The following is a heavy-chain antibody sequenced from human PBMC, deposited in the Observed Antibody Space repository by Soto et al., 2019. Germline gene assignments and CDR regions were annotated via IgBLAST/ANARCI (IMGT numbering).Heavy chain of an antibody. CDR3: ASVTGYDVAFDI. D-gene: IGHD3-22*01. Sequence: QVQLVQSGAEVKKPGSSVKVSCKASGGTFSSYTISWVRQAPGQGLEWMGRIIPILGIANYAQKFQGRVTITADKSTSTAYMELSSLRSEDTAVYYCASVTGYDVAFDIWGQGTMVTVSS. V-gene: IGHV1-69*02. J-gene: IGHJ3*02. CDR2: IIPILGIA. CDR1: GGTFSSYT.